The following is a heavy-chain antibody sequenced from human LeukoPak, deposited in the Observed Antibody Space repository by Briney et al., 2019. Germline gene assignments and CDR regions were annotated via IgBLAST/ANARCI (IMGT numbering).Heavy chain of an antibody. J-gene: IGHJ4*02. CDR3: ARDAAAALVDY. Sequence: GASVKVSCQASGYTFTSYGIGWVRQAPGQGLEWMGWISAYNGNTNYAQKLQGRVTMTTDTSTSTAYMELRSLRSDDTAVYYCARDAAAALVDYWGQGTLVTVSS. CDR1: GYTFTSYG. CDR2: ISAYNGNT. V-gene: IGHV1-18*01. D-gene: IGHD2-2*01.